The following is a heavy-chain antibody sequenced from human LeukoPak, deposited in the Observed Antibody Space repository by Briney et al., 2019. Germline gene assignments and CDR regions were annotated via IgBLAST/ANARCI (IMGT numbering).Heavy chain of an antibody. CDR1: GGSISSSSYY. CDR3: ARGTYYSSSGSYYNLDQ. D-gene: IGHD3-10*01. CDR2: IFYSGST. Sequence: PSQTLSLTCTVSGGSISSSSYYWTWIRQHPGKGLEWLGYIFYSGSTYYNPSLKGRFTISLDTSKNQLSLKLSSVTAADTAVYYCARGTYYSSSGSYYNLDQWGQGTLVTVSS. V-gene: IGHV4-31*03. J-gene: IGHJ4*02.